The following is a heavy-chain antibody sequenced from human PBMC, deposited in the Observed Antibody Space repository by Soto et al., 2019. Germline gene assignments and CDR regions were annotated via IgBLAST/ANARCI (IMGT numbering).Heavy chain of an antibody. D-gene: IGHD5-12*01. CDR1: GYTFTGYY. Sequence: ASVQVSCKASGYTFTGYYMHWVRQAPGQGLEWMGWINPNSGGTNYAQKFQGWVTMTRDTSISTAYMELSRLRSDDTAVYYCARLKEGYDYYYYGMDVWGQGTTVTVSS. V-gene: IGHV1-2*04. CDR2: INPNSGGT. J-gene: IGHJ6*02. CDR3: ARLKEGYDYYYYGMDV.